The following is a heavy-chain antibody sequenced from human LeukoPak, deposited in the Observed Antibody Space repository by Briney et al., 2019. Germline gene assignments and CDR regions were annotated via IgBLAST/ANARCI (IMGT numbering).Heavy chain of an antibody. V-gene: IGHV4-59*01. CDR1: GGSISSYD. D-gene: IGHD3-16*01. CDR3: ARGERLGPDI. Sequence: PSETLSLTCTVSGGSISSYDWSWIRQPPGKGLEWIGYIYYSGSTNYNPSLKSRVTISVDTSKNQFSLKLSSVTAADTAVYSCARGERLGPDIWGQGTMVTVSS. CDR2: IYYSGST. J-gene: IGHJ3*02.